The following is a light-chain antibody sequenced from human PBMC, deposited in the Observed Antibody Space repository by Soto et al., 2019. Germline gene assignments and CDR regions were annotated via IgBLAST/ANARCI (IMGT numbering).Light chain of an antibody. CDR3: QQYGSSPIT. CDR1: QSVSGTS. CDR2: GAS. Sequence: EIVLTQSPGTLSLSPGERATLSCRASQSVSGTSSAWFKQKPGQAPRLLIYGASSRATGIPDRLSGTGSGTDFTLTISRLEPKDFAVYYCQQYGSSPITFGQGTRLEIK. J-gene: IGKJ5*01. V-gene: IGKV3-20*01.